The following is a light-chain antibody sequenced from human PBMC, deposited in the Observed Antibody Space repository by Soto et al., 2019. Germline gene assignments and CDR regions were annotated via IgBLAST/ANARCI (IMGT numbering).Light chain of an antibody. V-gene: IGLV1-47*01. Sequence: QSVLTQPPSASGTPGQTVTISCSGSSSNIASYSVYWYQQLPGTAPKLLIYENNQRPSGVPDRFSGSKSDTSASLAIAGFRSGDEADYYCAAWDDSLTILFGGGTKLTVL. J-gene: IGLJ2*01. CDR1: SSNIASYS. CDR2: ENN. CDR3: AAWDDSLTIL.